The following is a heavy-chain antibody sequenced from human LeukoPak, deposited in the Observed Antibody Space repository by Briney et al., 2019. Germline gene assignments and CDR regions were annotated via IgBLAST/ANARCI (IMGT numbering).Heavy chain of an antibody. CDR3: AKRGDGAFDAFDI. D-gene: IGHD2-21*02. CDR1: GFTFSSYA. V-gene: IGHV3-23*01. Sequence: GGSLRLSCAASGFTFSSYAMSWVRQAPGKGLEWVSAIGGSGGSTYYADSVKGRFTISRDNSKNTLYLQMNSLRAEDTAVYYCAKRGDGAFDAFDIWGQGTMVTVSS. J-gene: IGHJ3*02. CDR2: IGGSGGST.